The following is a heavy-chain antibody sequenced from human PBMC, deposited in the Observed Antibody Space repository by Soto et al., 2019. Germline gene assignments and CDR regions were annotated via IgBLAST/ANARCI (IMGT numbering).Heavy chain of an antibody. CDR1: GFTFSSYS. CDR2: ISSSSSYI. J-gene: IGHJ4*02. Sequence: GGSLRLSCAASGFTFSSYSMNWVRQAPGKGLEWVSSISSSSSYIYYADSVKGRFTISRDNAKNSLYLQMNSLRAEDTAVYYCARDHYDFWSGYYRFDYWGQGTLVTVSS. V-gene: IGHV3-21*01. D-gene: IGHD3-3*01. CDR3: ARDHYDFWSGYYRFDY.